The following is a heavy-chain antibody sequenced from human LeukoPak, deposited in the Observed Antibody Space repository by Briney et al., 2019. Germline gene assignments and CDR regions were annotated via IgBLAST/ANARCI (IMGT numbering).Heavy chain of an antibody. V-gene: IGHV4-59*08. CDR2: ISYSGST. D-gene: IGHD3-10*01. J-gene: IGHJ3*02. CDR3: ARPRGSGSRADALDI. Sequence: PSETLSLTCTVSGGSISSYYWSWIRQPPGKGLEWIGYISYSGSTYYNPSLKSRVTISVDTSKNQFSLKLSSVTAADTAVYYCARPRGSGSRADALDIWGRGTVVTVSS. CDR1: GGSISSYY.